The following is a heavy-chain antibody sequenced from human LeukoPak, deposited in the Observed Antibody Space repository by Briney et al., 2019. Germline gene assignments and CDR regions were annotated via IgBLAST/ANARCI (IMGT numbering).Heavy chain of an antibody. D-gene: IGHD2-2*01. CDR2: IYYSGST. V-gene: IGHV4-30-4*01. Sequence: SETLSLTCTVSGGSISSGDYYWSWIRQPPGKGLEWIGYIYYSGSTYYNPSLKSRVTISVDTSKNQFSLKLSSVTAADTAVYYCARDRLGYCSSTSCPMPYGMDVWGQGTTVTVSS. CDR3: ARDRLGYCSSTSCPMPYGMDV. J-gene: IGHJ6*02. CDR1: GGSISSGDYY.